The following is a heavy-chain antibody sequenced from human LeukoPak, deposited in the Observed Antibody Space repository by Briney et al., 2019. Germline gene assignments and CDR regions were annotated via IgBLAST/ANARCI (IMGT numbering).Heavy chain of an antibody. CDR2: IKSKTDGGTI. CDR3: TTDVLRTYYYGSGSYYDYFDY. V-gene: IGHV3-15*01. J-gene: IGHJ4*02. Sequence: PGGSLRLSCAASGFTFRKVWMSWVRQAPGKGLEWVGRIKSKTDGGTIDYTAPVKGRFTISRDDSKDTLFLQMNSLRTEDTAVYYCTTDVLRTYYYGSGSYYDYFDYWGQGTLVTVSS. D-gene: IGHD3-10*01. CDR1: GFTFRKVW.